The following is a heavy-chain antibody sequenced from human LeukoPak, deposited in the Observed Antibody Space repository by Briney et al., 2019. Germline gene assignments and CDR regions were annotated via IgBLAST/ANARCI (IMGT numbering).Heavy chain of an antibody. CDR2: IYHSGST. D-gene: IGHD2-8*01. J-gene: IGHJ4*02. V-gene: IGHV4-38-2*02. CDR1: GYSISSGYY. Sequence: SETLSLTCAVSGYSISSGYYWGWIRQPPGKGLEWIGSIYHSGSTYYNPSLKSRVTISVDTSKNQFSLKLSSVTAADTAVYYCARDRGDIVLMVPGGYFDSWGQGTLVTVSS. CDR3: ARDRGDIVLMVPGGYFDS.